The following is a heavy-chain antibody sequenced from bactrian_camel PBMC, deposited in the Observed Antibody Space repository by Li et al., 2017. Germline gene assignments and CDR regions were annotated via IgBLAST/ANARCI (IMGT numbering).Heavy chain of an antibody. V-gene: IGHV3S40*01. J-gene: IGHJ4*01. CDR1: GFTYSSYC. D-gene: IGHD6*01. Sequence: DVQLVESGGGSVQAGGSLSLSCAASGFTYSSYCMGWFRQAPGKEREGVAVIITGGGRTLYDDSVKGRFTISRDNAKNTVYLQMNSLKSEDTALYYCATGYGGSSRSSGQGTQVTVS. CDR2: IITGGGRT.